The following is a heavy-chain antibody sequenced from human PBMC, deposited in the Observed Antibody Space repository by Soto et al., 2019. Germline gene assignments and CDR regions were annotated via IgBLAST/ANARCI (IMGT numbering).Heavy chain of an antibody. J-gene: IGHJ5*02. CDR2: ISPVIGTT. Sequence: SVKVSCKASGDIFDNYAISWVRQAPGQGLEWLGGISPVIGTTHYAQRFQGRLTITADRSTMTTYMELSGLKSVDTAIYFCARDYSGYDPALNRFDPWGQGTLVTVSS. V-gene: IGHV1-69*06. CDR1: GDIFDNYA. D-gene: IGHD5-12*01. CDR3: ARDYSGYDPALNRFDP.